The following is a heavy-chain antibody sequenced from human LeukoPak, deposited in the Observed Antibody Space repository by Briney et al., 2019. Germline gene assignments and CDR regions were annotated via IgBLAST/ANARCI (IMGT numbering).Heavy chain of an antibody. CDR3: ATRDGYHSSWYVPFDC. V-gene: IGHV3-23*01. J-gene: IGHJ4*02. D-gene: IGHD6-13*01. Sequence: GGSLKVSCEASGYTFTNFAVSWVRQAPGQGLEWVSAISSSGRDTYYADSVKGRVTISRDTSKSTLFLQMSSLRAEDTAVYYCATRDGYHSSWYVPFDCWGQGTLVTVS. CDR2: ISSSGRDT. CDR1: GYTFTNFA.